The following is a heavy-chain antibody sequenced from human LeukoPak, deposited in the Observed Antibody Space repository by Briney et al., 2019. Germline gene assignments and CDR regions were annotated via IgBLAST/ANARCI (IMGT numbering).Heavy chain of an antibody. CDR3: ARSDSSGYQDY. CDR1: GGSISSYY. Sequence: SETLSLTCTVSGGSISSYYWSWIRQPPGKGLEWIGYIYYSGSTYYNPSLKSRVTISVDTSKNQFSLKLSSVTAADTAVYYCARSDSSGYQDYWGQGTLVTVSS. D-gene: IGHD3-22*01. CDR2: IYYSGST. V-gene: IGHV4-59*12. J-gene: IGHJ4*02.